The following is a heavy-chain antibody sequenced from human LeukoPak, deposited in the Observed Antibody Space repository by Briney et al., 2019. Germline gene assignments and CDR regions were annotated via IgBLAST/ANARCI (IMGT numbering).Heavy chain of an antibody. J-gene: IGHJ6*02. V-gene: IGHV4-34*01. CDR2: INHSGST. D-gene: IGHD6-19*01. CDR1: GGSFSGYY. Sequence: SETLSLTCAVYGGSFSGYYWSWIRQPPGKGLEWIGEINHSGSTNYNPSLKSRVTISVDTSKNQFSLKLSSVTAADTAAYYCARGPYVSSGWQRPYYYYGMDVWGQGTTVTVSS. CDR3: ARGPYVSSGWQRPYYYYGMDV.